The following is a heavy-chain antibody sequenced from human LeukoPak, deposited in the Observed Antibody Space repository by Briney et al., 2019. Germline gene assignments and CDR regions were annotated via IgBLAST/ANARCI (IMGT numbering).Heavy chain of an antibody. CDR3: ARDEGKLGPSR. D-gene: IGHD3-16*01. V-gene: IGHV3-48*01. CDR1: GFTFSSYS. CDR2: ISSSSSTI. Sequence: PGGSLRLSCAASGFTFSSYSMNWVRQAPGKGLEWVSYISSSSSTIYYADSVKGRFTISRDNAKNSLYLQMNSLRAEDTAVYYCARDEGKLGPSRWGQGTLVTVSS. J-gene: IGHJ4*02.